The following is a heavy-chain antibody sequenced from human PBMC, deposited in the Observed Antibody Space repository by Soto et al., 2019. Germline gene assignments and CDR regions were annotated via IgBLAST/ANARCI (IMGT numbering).Heavy chain of an antibody. Sequence: CGSTRLACAASGLTFSISAMSWVLQAPVKGLEWVSPISARGGSTYYADSVKGRFTISRDNSKSTLYLQMNSLRAEDTAVDYCAKYSSGWDFDYWGQGTLVTISS. J-gene: IGHJ4*02. D-gene: IGHD6-19*01. V-gene: IGHV3-23*01. CDR1: GLTFSISA. CDR3: AKYSSGWDFDY. CDR2: ISARGGST.